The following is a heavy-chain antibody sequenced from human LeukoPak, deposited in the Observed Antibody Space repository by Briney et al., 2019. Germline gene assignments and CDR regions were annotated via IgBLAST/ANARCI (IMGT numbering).Heavy chain of an antibody. CDR1: GFTFSSYG. D-gene: IGHD3-22*01. Sequence: PGGSLRLSCAASGFTFSSYGMHWVRQAPGKGLEWVAVISYDGSNKYYADSVKGRFTISRDNSKNTLYLQMNSLRAEDTAVYYCAKETYYYDSSGYYSIDYWGQGTLVTVSS. V-gene: IGHV3-30*18. J-gene: IGHJ4*02. CDR2: ISYDGSNK. CDR3: AKETYYYDSSGYYSIDY.